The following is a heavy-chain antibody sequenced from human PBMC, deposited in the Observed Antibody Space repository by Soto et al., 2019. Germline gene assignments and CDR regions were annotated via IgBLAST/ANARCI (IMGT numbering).Heavy chain of an antibody. J-gene: IGHJ4*02. V-gene: IGHV3-30-3*01. D-gene: IGHD1-26*01. CDR1: GFTFSSFA. Sequence: QVQLVESGGGVVQPGRSLRLSCAASGFTFSSFAMHWVRQAPGKGLEWVALISYDGSDKYYADSVKGRFTFSRDNSKNTLYLQMNSLRAEDTAVYYCAREDVGGEGTLDYWGQGTLVTVSS. CDR3: AREDVGGEGTLDY. CDR2: ISYDGSDK.